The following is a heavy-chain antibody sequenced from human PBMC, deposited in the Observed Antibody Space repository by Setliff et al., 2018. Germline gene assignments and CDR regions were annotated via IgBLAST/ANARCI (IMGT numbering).Heavy chain of an antibody. V-gene: IGHV3-11*01. D-gene: IGHD3-16*01. CDR2: IHDSGNPT. Sequence: GGSLRLSCAASGFTFSNYYMTWIRQATGKGLEWMSYIHDSGNPTYYADSVKGRFTVSRDNAKNSLYLQMTSLRAEDTAIYYCARTTGYRLEGDFDYWGQGTLVTVSS. J-gene: IGHJ4*02. CDR1: GFTFSNYY. CDR3: ARTTGYRLEGDFDY.